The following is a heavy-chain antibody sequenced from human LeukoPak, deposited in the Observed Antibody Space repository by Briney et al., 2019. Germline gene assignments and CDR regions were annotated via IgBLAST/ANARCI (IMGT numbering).Heavy chain of an antibody. CDR1: GYSISSGYY. V-gene: IGHV4-38-2*01. J-gene: IGHJ6*03. CDR3: ASNVATSNYYYYMDA. D-gene: IGHD5-12*01. CDR2: IYHSGST. Sequence: PSETLSLTCAVSGYSISSGYYWGWIRQPPGKGLEWIGSIYHSGSTYYNPSLKSRVTISVDTSKNQFSLKLSSVTAADTAVYYCASNVATSNYYYYMDAWGKGATVTVSS.